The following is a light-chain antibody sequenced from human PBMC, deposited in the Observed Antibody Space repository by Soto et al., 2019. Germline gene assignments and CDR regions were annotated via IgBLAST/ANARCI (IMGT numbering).Light chain of an antibody. CDR1: SSDVGSYNR. Sequence: QSALTQPPSVSGSPGQSVTISCTGTSSDVGSYNRVSWYQQPPGTAPKLMIYEVSHRPSGVPDRFSGSKSGNTASLTISGRQAEDEADYYCQSYDSSMSGSSVFGPGTKLTVL. CDR3: QSYDSSMSGSSV. V-gene: IGLV2-18*02. CDR2: EVS. J-gene: IGLJ1*01.